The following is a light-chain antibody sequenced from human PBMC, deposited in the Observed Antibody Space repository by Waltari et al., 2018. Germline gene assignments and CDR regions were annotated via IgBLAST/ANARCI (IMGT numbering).Light chain of an antibody. CDR3: QSADGSFSPL. Sequence: VFTQPHSVSGSPGQTVTLSCSRSSGSIYSKYVQGYQQRPGSAPTTVIYKDNQRPSGVPDRFSGSIDSSSNSASLTISGLKSEDEADYYCQSADGSFSPLFGGGTRLTVL. CDR1: SGSIYSKY. J-gene: IGLJ2*01. V-gene: IGLV6-57*03. CDR2: KDN.